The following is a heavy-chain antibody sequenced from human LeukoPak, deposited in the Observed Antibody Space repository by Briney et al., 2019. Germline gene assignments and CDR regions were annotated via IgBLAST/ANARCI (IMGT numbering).Heavy chain of an antibody. CDR1: VFTFSDYY. Sequence: GGSLRLSCAASVFTFSDYYMSWIRQAPGKGLEWVSYISNSGSIIYYADSVKGRFTISRDNAKNSLYLQMNSLRAEDTAVYYCARDTGSSWYFDYYYYMDVWGKGTTVTVSS. CDR2: ISNSGSII. D-gene: IGHD6-13*01. V-gene: IGHV3-11*04. CDR3: ARDTGSSWYFDYYYYMDV. J-gene: IGHJ6*03.